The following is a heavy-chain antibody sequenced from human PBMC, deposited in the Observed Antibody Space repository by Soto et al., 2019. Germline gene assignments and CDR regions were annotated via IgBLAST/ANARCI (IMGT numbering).Heavy chain of an antibody. J-gene: IGHJ6*02. CDR2: INPSGGST. CDR1: GYTFTSYY. D-gene: IGHD3-22*01. CDR3: ARVNGYYDSSGPTRAYYGMDV. Sequence: GASVKVSCKASGYTFTSYYMHWVRQAPGQGLEWMGIINPSGGSTFYAQKFQGRVTMTRDTSTSTAYMELSSLRSEDTAVYYCARVNGYYDSSGPTRAYYGMDVWGQGTTVTVSS. V-gene: IGHV1-46*01.